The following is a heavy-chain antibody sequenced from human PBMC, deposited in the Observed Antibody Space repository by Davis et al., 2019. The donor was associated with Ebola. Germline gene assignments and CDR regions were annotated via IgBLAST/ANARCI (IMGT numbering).Heavy chain of an antibody. CDR2: INSDGSST. D-gene: IGHD3-9*01. Sequence: PGGSLRLSCAASGFTFSSYWMHWVRHAPGKGLVWVSRINSDGSSTSYADSVKGRFTISRDNAKNTLYLQMNSLRAEDTAVYYCAKDSVLRYFDWLGGWFDPWGQGTLVTVSS. CDR3: AKDSVLRYFDWLGGWFDP. CDR1: GFTFSSYW. V-gene: IGHV3-74*01. J-gene: IGHJ5*02.